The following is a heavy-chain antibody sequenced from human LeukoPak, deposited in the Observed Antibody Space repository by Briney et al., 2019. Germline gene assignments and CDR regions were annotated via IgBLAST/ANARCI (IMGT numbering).Heavy chain of an antibody. CDR3: ARDRGLATIKFYFDY. CDR1: GYTFTSYY. J-gene: IGHJ4*02. V-gene: IGHV1-46*01. Sequence: ASVKVSCKASGYTFTSYYMHWVRQAPGQGLEWMGIINPSGGSTSYAQKFQGRVTMTRDTSTSTVYMELSSLRSEDTAVYYCARDRGLATIKFYFDYWGQGTLVTVSS. D-gene: IGHD5-24*01. CDR2: INPSGGST.